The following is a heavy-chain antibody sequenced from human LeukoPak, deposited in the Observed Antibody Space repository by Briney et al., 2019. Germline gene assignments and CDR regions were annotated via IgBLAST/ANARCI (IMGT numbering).Heavy chain of an antibody. CDR2: ISTSSNYI. D-gene: IGHD2-15*01. Sequence: GGSLRLSCAASGFTFSSYSMNWVRQAPGKGLEWVSSISTSSNYIYYADSVKGRFTISRDNAKNSLYLQMNSLRAEDTAVYYCARDYCSGGSCYSFHYWGQGTLVTVS. CDR3: ARDYCSGGSCYSFHY. J-gene: IGHJ4*02. V-gene: IGHV3-21*06. CDR1: GFTFSSYS.